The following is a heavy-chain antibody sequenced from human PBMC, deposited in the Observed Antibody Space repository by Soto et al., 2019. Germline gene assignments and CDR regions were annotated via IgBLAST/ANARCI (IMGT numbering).Heavy chain of an antibody. J-gene: IGHJ4*02. CDR2: IKVDNGDT. Sequence: QVHLVQSGGEVKKPGASVKVSCKASGYTLKNYGIGWVRQAPGLGPEWVGWIKVDNGDTKYAEKLQGRVTLTTDTSTGTAYMALRNLRTDDTGFYYCARYRYYFDYWGQGTLVTVSS. D-gene: IGHD2-2*01. CDR1: GYTLKNYG. CDR3: ARYRYYFDY. V-gene: IGHV1-18*01.